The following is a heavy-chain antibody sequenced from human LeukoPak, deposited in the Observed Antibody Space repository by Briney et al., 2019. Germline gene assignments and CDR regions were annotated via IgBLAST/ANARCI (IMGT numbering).Heavy chain of an antibody. J-gene: IGHJ6*02. V-gene: IGHV3-23*01. CDR1: GFAFSSYA. Sequence: GGSLRLSCAASGFAFSSYAMSWVRQAPGKGLEWVSAISGSGGSTYYADSVKGRFTISRDNSKNTLYLQMNSLRAEDTAVYYCASPVGSPYYYYGMDVWGQGTTVTVSS. CDR3: ASPVGSPYYYYGMDV. CDR2: ISGSGGST.